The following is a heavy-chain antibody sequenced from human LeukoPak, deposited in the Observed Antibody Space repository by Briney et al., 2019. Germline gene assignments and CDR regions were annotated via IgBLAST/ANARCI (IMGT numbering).Heavy chain of an antibody. Sequence: GGSLRLSCAASGFTFSSYSMNWVRQAPGKGLEWVSFISSSSSYIYYADSVKGRFTISRDSAKNSLYLQMNSLRAEDTAVYYCARDGCGGDCYLADYWGQGTLVTVSS. D-gene: IGHD2-21*02. CDR1: GFTFSSYS. CDR3: ARDGCGGDCYLADY. J-gene: IGHJ4*02. CDR2: ISSSSSYI. V-gene: IGHV3-21*01.